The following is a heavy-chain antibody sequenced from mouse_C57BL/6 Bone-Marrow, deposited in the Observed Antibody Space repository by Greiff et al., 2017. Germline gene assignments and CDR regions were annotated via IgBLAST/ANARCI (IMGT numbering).Heavy chain of an antibody. D-gene: IGHD1-1*01. CDR2: IWGVGST. Sequence: QVQLKESGPGLVAPSQSLSITCTVSGFSFTSYGVDWVRQSPGKGLEWLGVIWGVGSTNYNSALKSRLSISKDNSKSQVFLKMNSLQTDDTAMYYCASAHYYYGSSYMMDYWGQGTSVTVSS. CDR1: GFSFTSYG. J-gene: IGHJ4*01. V-gene: IGHV2-6*01. CDR3: ASAHYYYGSSYMMDY.